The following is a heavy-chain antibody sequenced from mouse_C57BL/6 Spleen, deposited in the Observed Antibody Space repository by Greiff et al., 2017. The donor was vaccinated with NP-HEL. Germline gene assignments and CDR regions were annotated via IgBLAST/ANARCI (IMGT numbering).Heavy chain of an antibody. J-gene: IGHJ1*03. D-gene: IGHD1-1*01. CDR2: IRSKSSNYAT. CDR1: GFTFNTYA. V-gene: IGHV10-3*01. Sequence: EAGGGLVQPKGSLKLSCAASGFTFNTYAMHWVRQAPGKGLEWVARIRSKSSNYATYYADSVKDRFTISRDDSQSMLYLQMNNLKTEDTAMYYCVRDSTTVVSWYFDVWGTGTTVTVSS. CDR3: VRDSTTVVSWYFDV.